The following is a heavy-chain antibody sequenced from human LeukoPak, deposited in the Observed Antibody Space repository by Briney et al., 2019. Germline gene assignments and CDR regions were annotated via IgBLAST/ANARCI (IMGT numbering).Heavy chain of an antibody. CDR1: GGSMSISYNYY. Sequence: SGTLSLTCNVSGGSMSISYNYYWAWIRQPPGKGLEWIGSIYYSGTTYSNPSLNSRVTISVDTSKNQFSLDLRSVTAADTAVYYCARDGNNWFDPWGQGTLVTVSS. D-gene: IGHD1-26*01. CDR3: ARDGNNWFDP. CDR2: IYYSGTT. V-gene: IGHV4-39*07. J-gene: IGHJ5*02.